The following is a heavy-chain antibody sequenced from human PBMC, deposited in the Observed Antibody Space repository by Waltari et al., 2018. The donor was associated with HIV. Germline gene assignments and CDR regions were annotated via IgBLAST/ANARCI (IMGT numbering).Heavy chain of an antibody. V-gene: IGHV3-33*01. CDR1: GFTSSSYG. CDR2: VWYDGKNK. CDR3: ARTPYDTSGYCFDY. Sequence: QVQLVASGGGVVQPGRSLRLSCAASGFTSSSYGMHWVRQAPGKGLEWLAVVWYDGKNKYYADSVKGRFTVSRDNSKNTLFLQMNSLRVDDTAVYYCARTPYDTSGYCFDYWGQGTLVTVSS. J-gene: IGHJ4*02. D-gene: IGHD3-22*01.